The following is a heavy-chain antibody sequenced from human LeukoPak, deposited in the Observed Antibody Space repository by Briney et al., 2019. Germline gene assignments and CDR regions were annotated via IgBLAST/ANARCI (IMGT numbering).Heavy chain of an antibody. V-gene: IGHV4-39*07. J-gene: IGHJ1*01. D-gene: IGHD6-19*01. CDR3: ARGQTGYSSGWSLYFQH. CDR2: IYYSGST. CDR1: GGSISSSSYY. Sequence: SETLSLTCTVSGGSISSSSYYWGWIRQPPGKGLEWIGSIYYSGSTYYNPSLKSRVTISVDTSKNQFSLKLSSVTAADTAVYYCARGQTGYSSGWSLYFQHWGQGTLVTVSS.